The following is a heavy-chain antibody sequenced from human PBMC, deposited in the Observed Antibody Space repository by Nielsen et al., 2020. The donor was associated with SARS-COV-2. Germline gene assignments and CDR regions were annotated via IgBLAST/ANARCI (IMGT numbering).Heavy chain of an antibody. V-gene: IGHV4-34*01. CDR1: GGSFSGYY. D-gene: IGHD3-10*01. Sequence: LETLSLTCAVYGGSFSGYYWSWIRQPPGKGLEWIGEINHSGSTNYNPSLKSRVTISVDTSKNQFSLKLSSVTAADTAVYYCARGSISMVRGVIQNYYYYYGMDVWGQGTTVTVSS. CDR3: ARGSISMVRGVIQNYYYYYGMDV. J-gene: IGHJ6*02. CDR2: INHSGST.